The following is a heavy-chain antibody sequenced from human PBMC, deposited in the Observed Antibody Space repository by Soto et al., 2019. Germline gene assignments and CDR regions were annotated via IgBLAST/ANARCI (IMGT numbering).Heavy chain of an antibody. D-gene: IGHD3-22*01. J-gene: IGHJ5*02. CDR3: AHSLIGYYDDSSGSNWFDP. CDR2: IYWDDYK. V-gene: IGHV2-5*02. Sequence: QITLKESGPTLVKPTQTLTLTCTFSGFSLSTSGVGVGWIRQPPGKALEWLALIYWDDYKRYSPSLKSRLTIPKATSKNQVVLTMTNMDPVDTATYYCAHSLIGYYDDSSGSNWFDPWGQGTLVTVSS. CDR1: GFSLSTSGVG.